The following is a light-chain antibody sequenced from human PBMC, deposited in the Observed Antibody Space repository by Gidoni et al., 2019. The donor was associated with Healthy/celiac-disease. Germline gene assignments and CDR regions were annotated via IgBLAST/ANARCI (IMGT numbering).Light chain of an antibody. J-gene: IGKJ1*01. CDR3: QQYNNWPGT. CDR1: QSVSSN. Sequence: EIVMTQSPATLSVSPGERATLSCRASQSVSSNLAWYQQKPGQAPRLLIYGASTRATGIPARFSGSGSGTEFTLTISSVKSEDFAVYYCQQYNNWPGTFGQGTKVEIK. V-gene: IGKV3-15*01. CDR2: GAS.